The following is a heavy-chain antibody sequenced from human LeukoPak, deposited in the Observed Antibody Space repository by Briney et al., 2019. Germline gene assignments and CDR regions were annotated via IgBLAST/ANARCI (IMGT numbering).Heavy chain of an antibody. V-gene: IGHV1-2*02. CDR2: INPNSGDT. Sequence: ASVKVSCKASGYTFTDYYIHWVRQAPGQGLEWMGWINPNSGDTNYAQRFQDRVTMTRDTSINTAYMELSRLRSGDTAVFYCATANSRYCSGTSCYRGVDYWGQGTLVTVSS. J-gene: IGHJ4*02. D-gene: IGHD2-2*02. CDR1: GYTFTDYY. CDR3: ATANSRYCSGTSCYRGVDY.